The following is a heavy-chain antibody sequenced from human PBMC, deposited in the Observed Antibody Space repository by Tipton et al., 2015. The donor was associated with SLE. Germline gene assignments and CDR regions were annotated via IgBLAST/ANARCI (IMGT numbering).Heavy chain of an antibody. CDR3: ARGRKYDFWSGYEEASYNWFDP. D-gene: IGHD3-3*01. CDR2: ISSSSSYI. J-gene: IGHJ5*02. V-gene: IGHV3-21*01. Sequence: SLRLSCAASGFTFSSYSMNWVRQAPGKGLEWVSSISSSSSYIYYADSVKGRFTISRDNAKNSLYLQMNSLRAEDTAVYYCARGRKYDFWSGYEEASYNWFDPWGQGTLVTVSS. CDR1: GFTFSSYS.